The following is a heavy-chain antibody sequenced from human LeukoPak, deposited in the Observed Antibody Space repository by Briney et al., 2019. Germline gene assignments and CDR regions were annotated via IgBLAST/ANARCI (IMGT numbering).Heavy chain of an antibody. CDR1: GGSISSSSYY. Sequence: SETLSLTCTVSGGSISSSSYYWGWIRQPPGKGLEWIGSIYYSGSTSYSPSLKSRVTISVDTSNNQFSLKVSSVTAADTAVYYCARQAAQTYDYWGQGILVTVSS. CDR3: ARQAAQTYDY. V-gene: IGHV4-39*01. CDR2: IYYSGST. J-gene: IGHJ4*02.